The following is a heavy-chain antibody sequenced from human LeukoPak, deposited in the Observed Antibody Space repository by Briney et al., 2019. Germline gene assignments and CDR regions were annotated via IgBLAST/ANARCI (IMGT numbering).Heavy chain of an antibody. J-gene: IGHJ4*02. V-gene: IGHV3-9*01. CDR2: ISWNSGSI. D-gene: IGHD3-22*01. CDR3: AKTLKYYYDSSGYYPD. Sequence: GGSLRLSCAASGFTFHDYAMHWVRQAPGKGLEWVSGISWNSGSIGYADSVKGRFTISRDNAKNSLCLQMNSLRPEDTALYYCAKTLKYYYDSSGYYPDWGQGTLVTVSS. CDR1: GFTFHDYA.